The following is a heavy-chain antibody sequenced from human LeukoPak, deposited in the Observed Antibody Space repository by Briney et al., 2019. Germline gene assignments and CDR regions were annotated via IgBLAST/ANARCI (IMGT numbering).Heavy chain of an antibody. Sequence: GGSLRLSCAASGSTFSSYAMSWVRQAPGKGLEWVSAISGSGGSTYYADSVKGRFTISRDNSKNTVDLQMNSLRGGDTAVYYCANPDKYYDILYWGQGTLVTVSS. CDR3: ANPDKYYDILY. CDR1: GSTFSSYA. CDR2: ISGSGGST. J-gene: IGHJ4*02. D-gene: IGHD3-9*01. V-gene: IGHV3-23*01.